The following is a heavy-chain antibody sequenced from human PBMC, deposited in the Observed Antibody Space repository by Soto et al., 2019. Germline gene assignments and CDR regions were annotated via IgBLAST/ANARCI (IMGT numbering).Heavy chain of an antibody. J-gene: IGHJ4*02. CDR3: ARLEGLATISYYFDF. V-gene: IGHV4-4*02. Sequence: SETLSLTCAVSGGSISSSNWWSWVRQPPGKGLEWIGKIYHSGSTYYNPSLQSRVTISLDTSKSQFSLKLNSVTAADSAVYFCARLEGLATISYYFDFWGPGALVTVSS. CDR1: GGSISSSNW. D-gene: IGHD3-9*01. CDR2: IYHSGST.